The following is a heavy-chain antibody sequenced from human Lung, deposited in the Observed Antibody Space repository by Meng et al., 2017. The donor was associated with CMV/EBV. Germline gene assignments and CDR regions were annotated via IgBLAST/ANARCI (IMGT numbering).Heavy chain of an antibody. CDR1: GGALSSSNYY. V-gene: IGHV4-39*01. D-gene: IGHD3-10*01. Sequence: QLRVLGPGLGTPSGTLSLTSTVSGGALSSSNYYWDWLRQPPGKGLEWIGAIYHSGSTSYNPSFQSRVTMFVDTSKNQFSLMLTSVTATDTAVYYCARRRGGSGRDCWGQGTLVTVSS. CDR3: ARRRGGSGRDC. CDR2: IYHSGST. J-gene: IGHJ4*02.